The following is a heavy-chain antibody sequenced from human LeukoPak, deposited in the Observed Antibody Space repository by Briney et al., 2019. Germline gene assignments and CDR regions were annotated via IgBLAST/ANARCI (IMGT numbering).Heavy chain of an antibody. CDR3: AKDWSSTSYYGSGSYDY. V-gene: IGHV3-23*01. CDR1: GFTFSSYA. D-gene: IGHD3-10*01. CDR2: ISGSGGNT. J-gene: IGHJ4*02. Sequence: GGSLILSCAASGFTFSSYAMTWVRQDPGKGLEWVSVISGSGGNTYYADSVKGRFTISRDNSKNTLYLQMNSLRAEDTAVYYCAKDWSSTSYYGSGSYDYWGQGTLVTVSS.